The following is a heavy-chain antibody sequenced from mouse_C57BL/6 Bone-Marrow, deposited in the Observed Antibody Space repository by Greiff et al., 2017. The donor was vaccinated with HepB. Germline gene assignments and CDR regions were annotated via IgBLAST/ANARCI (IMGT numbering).Heavy chain of an antibody. CDR1: GYTFTSYW. CDR2: IDPSDSYT. CDR3: ARSYYGSNRWFAY. Sequence: QVQLQQPGAELVMPGASVKLSCKASGYTFTSYWMHWVKQRPGQGLEWIGEIDPSDSYTNYNQKFKGKSTLTVDKSSSTAYMQLSSLTSEDSAVYYCARSYYGSNRWFAYWGQGTTLTVSS. J-gene: IGHJ2*01. V-gene: IGHV1-69*01. D-gene: IGHD1-1*01.